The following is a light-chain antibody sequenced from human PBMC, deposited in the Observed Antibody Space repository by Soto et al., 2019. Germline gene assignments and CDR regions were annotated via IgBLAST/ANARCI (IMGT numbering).Light chain of an antibody. CDR1: NSDVGGYYF. V-gene: IGLV2-14*01. CDR3: SSYTSTSTLVV. J-gene: IGLJ2*01. Sequence: QSALTQPASVSGSPGQSITISCTGTNSDVGGYYFVSWYQHHPGKAPKLMIYEVSNRPSGVSDRFSASKSGNTASLTISGLQAEDEADYYCSSYTSTSTLVVFGGGTKLTVL. CDR2: EVS.